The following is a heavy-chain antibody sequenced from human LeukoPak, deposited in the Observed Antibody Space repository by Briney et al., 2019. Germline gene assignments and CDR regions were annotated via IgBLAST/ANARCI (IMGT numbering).Heavy chain of an antibody. CDR2: IYYSGST. Sequence: SETLSLTCAVYGGSFSGYYWSWIRQPPGKGLEWIGYIYYSGSTNYNPSLKSRVTISVDTSKNQFPLKLSSVTAADTAVYYCARERGNSDQSSSLDYWGQGTLVTVSS. CDR1: GGSFSGYY. J-gene: IGHJ4*02. CDR3: ARERGNSDQSSSLDY. D-gene: IGHD6-6*01. V-gene: IGHV4-59*01.